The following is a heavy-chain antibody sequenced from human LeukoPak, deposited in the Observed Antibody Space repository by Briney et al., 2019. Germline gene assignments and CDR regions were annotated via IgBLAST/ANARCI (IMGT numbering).Heavy chain of an antibody. CDR3: AEVSSSGPPKYYYYGMDV. Sequence: GGSLRLSCAASGFSFSNYAMSWVRQAPARGPEWVSSIRGDGETFYADSVKGRFTISRDNSKNTLYLQMNSLRAEDTAVYYCAEVSSSGPPKYYYYGMDVWGQGTTVTVSS. D-gene: IGHD5-12*01. CDR1: GFSFSNYA. CDR2: IRGDGET. J-gene: IGHJ6*02. V-gene: IGHV3-23*01.